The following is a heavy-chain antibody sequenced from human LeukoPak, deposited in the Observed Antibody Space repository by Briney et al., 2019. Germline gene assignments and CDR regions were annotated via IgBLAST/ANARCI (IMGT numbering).Heavy chain of an antibody. CDR2: INPSGGST. Sequence: AASVTVSCTASGYTFTSYYMHWVRQAPGQGLEWMGIINPSGGSTSYAQKFQGRVTMTRDTSTSTVYMELSSLRSEDTAVYYCAREERAVAGYNNDYYYYYGMDVWGQGTTVTVSS. CDR3: AREERAVAGYNNDYYYYYGMDV. D-gene: IGHD6-19*01. CDR1: GYTFTSYY. V-gene: IGHV1-46*01. J-gene: IGHJ6*02.